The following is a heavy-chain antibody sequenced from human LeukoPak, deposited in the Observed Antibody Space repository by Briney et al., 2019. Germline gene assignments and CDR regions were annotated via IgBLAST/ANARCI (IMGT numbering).Heavy chain of an antibody. Sequence: GGSLRLSCAASGSTFSSYGMHWVRQAPGKGLEWVAVIWYDGSNKYYADSVKGRFTISRDNSKNTLYLQMNSLRAEDTAVYYCARGGYYDSSGYYKYYFDYWGQGTLVTVSS. V-gene: IGHV3-33*01. CDR1: GSTFSSYG. D-gene: IGHD3-22*01. CDR2: IWYDGSNK. J-gene: IGHJ4*02. CDR3: ARGGYYDSSGYYKYYFDY.